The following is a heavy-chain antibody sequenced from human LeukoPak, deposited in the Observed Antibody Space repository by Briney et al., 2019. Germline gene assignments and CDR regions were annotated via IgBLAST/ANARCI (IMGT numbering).Heavy chain of an antibody. CDR3: PKDGAGSQSYCSSTSYYVGY. D-gene: IGHD2-2*01. Sequence: GGSLRLSCAASGFTFSSYGMSWVRQAPGKGLEWVSAISGSGGSTYYADSVKGRFTISRDNSKNTLYLQMNSLSAEDTAVYYCPKDGAGSQSYCSSTSYYVGYWGQGTLVTVSS. V-gene: IGHV3-23*01. CDR1: GFTFSSYG. CDR2: ISGSGGST. J-gene: IGHJ4*02.